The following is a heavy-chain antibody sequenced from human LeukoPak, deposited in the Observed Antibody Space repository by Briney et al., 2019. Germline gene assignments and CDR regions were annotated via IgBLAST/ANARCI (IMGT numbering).Heavy chain of an antibody. D-gene: IGHD3-22*01. CDR3: ARDRKYYHDSSGYYIDY. CDR2: INHSGST. CDR1: GGSFSGYY. V-gene: IGHV4-34*01. Sequence: PSETLSLTCAVYGGSFSGYYWSWIRQPPGKGLEWIGEINHSGSTNYNPSLKSRVTISVDTSKNQFSLKLSSVTAADTAVYYCARDRKYYHDSSGYYIDYWGQGTLVTVSS. J-gene: IGHJ4*02.